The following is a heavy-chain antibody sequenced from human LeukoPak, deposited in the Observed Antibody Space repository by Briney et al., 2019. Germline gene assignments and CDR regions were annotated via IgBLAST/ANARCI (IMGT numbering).Heavy chain of an antibody. J-gene: IGHJ4*02. V-gene: IGHV4-38-2*01. Sequence: SETLSLTCAVSGDSINSGYYWGWIRQPPGKGLEWIATIYYSGSTYYNPSLKSRVSISVDTSKDQFSLNLTSVTAADTAVYFCARGLYYYDSSPTDRGQGTLVTVSS. CDR1: GDSINSGYY. CDR2: IYYSGST. CDR3: ARGLYYYDSSPTD. D-gene: IGHD3-22*01.